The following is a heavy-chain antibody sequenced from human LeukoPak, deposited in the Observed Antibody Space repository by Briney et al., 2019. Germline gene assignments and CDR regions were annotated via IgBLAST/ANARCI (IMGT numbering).Heavy chain of an antibody. CDR2: ISYDGSNK. CDR3: AKEMRVAARTKALDY. CDR1: GFTFSSYA. Sequence: GGSLRLSCAASGFTFSSYAMHWVRQAPGKGLEWVAVISYDGSNKYYADSVKGRFTISRDNPKNTLYLQMNSLRAEDTAVYYCAKEMRVAARTKALDYWGQGTLVTVSS. D-gene: IGHD6-6*01. J-gene: IGHJ4*02. V-gene: IGHV3-30*04.